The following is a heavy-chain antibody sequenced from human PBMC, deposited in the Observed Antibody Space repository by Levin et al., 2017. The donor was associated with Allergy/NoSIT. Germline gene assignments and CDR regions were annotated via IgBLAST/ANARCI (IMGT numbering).Heavy chain of an antibody. V-gene: IGHV3-20*03. CDR3: ARDKGIAVAGGFDY. Sequence: KVLEWVSGINWKGGRTGYADSVKGRFTISRDNAKNSLYLQMNSLRAEDTALYYCARDKGIAVAGGFDYWGQGTLVTVSS. J-gene: IGHJ4*02. D-gene: IGHD6-19*01. CDR2: INWKGGRT.